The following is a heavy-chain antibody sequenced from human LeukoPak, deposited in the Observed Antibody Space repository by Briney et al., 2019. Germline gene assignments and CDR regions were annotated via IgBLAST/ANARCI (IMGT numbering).Heavy chain of an antibody. Sequence: PAGESLKISCKGSGYSFTSYWIGWVRQAPGKGLEWVSAISGSGGSTYYADSVKGRFTISRDNSKNTLYLQMNSLRAEDTAVYYCGRGLKADDAFDIWGQGTMVTVSS. CDR2: ISGSGGST. CDR1: GYSFTSYW. V-gene: IGHV3-23*01. CDR3: GRGLKADDAFDI. D-gene: IGHD4/OR15-4a*01. J-gene: IGHJ3*02.